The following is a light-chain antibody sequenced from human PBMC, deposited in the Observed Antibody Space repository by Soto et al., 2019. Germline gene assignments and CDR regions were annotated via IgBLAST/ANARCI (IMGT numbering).Light chain of an antibody. V-gene: IGKV1-17*01. J-gene: IGKJ5*01. CDR2: AAS. CDR3: LQHNSFPRS. CDR1: QRIRHD. Sequence: IQIIQHPSTQSASVGDRSAITCLASQRIRHDLGWYQQKPGKAPKRLIYAASILRSGVPSSFSCIGSGIEFTLTLTSLQPEDFATYYCLQHNSFPRSFWQGTGLQTK.